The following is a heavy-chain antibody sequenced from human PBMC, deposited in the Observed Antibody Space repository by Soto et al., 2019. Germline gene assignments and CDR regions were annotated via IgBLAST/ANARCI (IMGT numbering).Heavy chain of an antibody. CDR2: IYYSGST. CDR3: ARLIWSSSWYYFDY. D-gene: IGHD6-13*01. Sequence: PSETLSLACIVSGGSISSDYWSWIRQPPGKGLEWIGYIYYSGSTNYNPSLKSRVTISVDTSKNQFSLKLSSVTAADTAVYYCARLIWSSSWYYFDYWGQGTLVTVSS. CDR1: GGSISSDY. J-gene: IGHJ4*02. V-gene: IGHV4-59*01.